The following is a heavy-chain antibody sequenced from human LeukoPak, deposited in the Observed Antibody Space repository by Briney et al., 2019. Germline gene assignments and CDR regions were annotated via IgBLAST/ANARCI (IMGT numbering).Heavy chain of an antibody. J-gene: IGHJ5*02. D-gene: IGHD2-2*01. CDR2: INPNSGGT. CDR3: ARVEGVVPAAIGPFDP. V-gene: IGHV1-2*02. Sequence: ASVKLSCKASGYTFTGYYMHWVRQAPGQGLEWMGWINPNSGGTNYAQKFQGRVTMTRDTSISTAYMELSRLRSDDTAVYYCARVEGVVPAAIGPFDPWGQGTLVTVSS. CDR1: GYTFTGYY.